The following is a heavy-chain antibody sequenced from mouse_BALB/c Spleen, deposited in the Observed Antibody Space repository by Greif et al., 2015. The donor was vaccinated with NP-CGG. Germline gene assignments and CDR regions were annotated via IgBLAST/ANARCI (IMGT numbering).Heavy chain of an antibody. D-gene: IGHD2-1*01. CDR2: IYPSDSYT. V-gene: IGHV1-69*02. CDR1: GYTFTSYW. CDR3: TRSEGNYYFDY. J-gene: IGHJ2*01. Sequence: QVQLQQPGAEPVRPGASVKLSCKASGYTFTSYWINWVKRRPGQGLEWIGNIYPSDSYTNYNQKFKDKATLTVDKSSSTAYMQLSSPTSEDSAVYYCTRSEGNYYFDYWGQGTTLTVSS.